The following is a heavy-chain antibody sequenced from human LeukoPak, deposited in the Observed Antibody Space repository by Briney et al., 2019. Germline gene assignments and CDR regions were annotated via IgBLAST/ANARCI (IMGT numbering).Heavy chain of an antibody. CDR3: ASHCTGGSCYGGLDY. V-gene: IGHV4-30-4*01. CDR1: GGSISSGDYY. CDR2: IYYSGST. J-gene: IGHJ4*02. Sequence: SETPSLTCTVSGGSISSGDYYWSWIRQPPGKGLEWIGYIYYSGSTYYNPSLKSRVTISVDTSKNQFSLTLSSVTAADTAVFYCASHCTGGSCYGGLDYWGQGTLVTVSS. D-gene: IGHD2-15*01.